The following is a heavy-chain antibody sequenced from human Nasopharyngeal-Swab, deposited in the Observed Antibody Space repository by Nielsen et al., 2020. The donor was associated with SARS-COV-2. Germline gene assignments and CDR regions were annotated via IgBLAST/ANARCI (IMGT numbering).Heavy chain of an antibody. V-gene: IGHV3-73*01. J-gene: IGHJ4*02. CDR2: IRSKANSYAT. Sequence: WIRQHTGKGLEWVGRIRSKANSYATAYAASVKGRFTISRDDSKNTAYLQMNSLKTEDTAVYYCTRLHSRAVAALDYWGQGTLVTVSS. D-gene: IGHD6-19*01. CDR3: TRLHSRAVAALDY.